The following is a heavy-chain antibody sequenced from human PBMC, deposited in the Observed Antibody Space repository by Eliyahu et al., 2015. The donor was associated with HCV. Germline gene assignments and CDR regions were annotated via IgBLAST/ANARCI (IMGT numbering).Heavy chain of an antibody. CDR1: GGSFSGYY. CDR3: ARRNTAIELMDV. D-gene: IGHD5-18*01. V-gene: IGHV4-34*01. Sequence: QVQLQQWGAGLLKPSETLSLTCAVYGGSFSGYYWSWIRQPPGKGLEWFGEINHSGSTNYNPSLKSRVTISVDTSKNQFSLKLSSVTAADTAVYYCARRNTAIELMDVWGQGTTVTVSS. CDR2: INHSGST. J-gene: IGHJ6*02.